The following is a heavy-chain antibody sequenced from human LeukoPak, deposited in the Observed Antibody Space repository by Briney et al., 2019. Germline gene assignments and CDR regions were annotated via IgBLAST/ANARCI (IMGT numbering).Heavy chain of an antibody. J-gene: IGHJ3*02. CDR2: IGISSSTI. CDR1: GFTFSSYS. CDR3: ARKPYYYDSSGYFSFDI. D-gene: IGHD3-22*01. V-gene: IGHV3-48*04. Sequence: GGSLRLSCAASGFTFSSYSMNWVRQAPGKGLEWVSYIGISSSTIYYADSVKGRFTISRDNAKNSLYLQMNSLRAEDTAVYYCARKPYYYDSSGYFSFDIWGQGTMVTVSS.